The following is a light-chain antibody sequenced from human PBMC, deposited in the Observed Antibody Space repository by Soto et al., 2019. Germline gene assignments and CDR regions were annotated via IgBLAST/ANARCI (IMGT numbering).Light chain of an antibody. CDR2: RAS. J-gene: IGKJ1*01. CDR3: LQYHNLWA. V-gene: IGKV3-15*01. Sequence: IVMTQSPATLSVFPGERATLSCRASQNIYSNVAWYQQRPGQAPRLLIYRASTRATGIPARFSGSGSGTEFTLTISSLQSEDFTVYSCLQYHNLWAFGQGTKVEIK. CDR1: QNIYSN.